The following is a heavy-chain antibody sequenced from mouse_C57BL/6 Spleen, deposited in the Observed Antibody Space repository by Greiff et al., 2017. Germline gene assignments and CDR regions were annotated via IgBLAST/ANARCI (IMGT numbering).Heavy chain of an antibody. CDR1: GYTFTDHT. V-gene: IGHV1-78*01. CDR2: IYPRDGST. D-gene: IGHD2-1*01. J-gene: IGHJ3*01. CDR3: ARNYGNYGGKFAY. Sequence: VQVVESDAELVKPGASVKISCKVSGYTFTDHTIHWMKQRPEQGLEWIGYIYPRDGSTNYNEKFKGKATFTADTSSNTAYMQLSSLTTEDSAIYYCARNYGNYGGKFAYWGQGTLVTVSA.